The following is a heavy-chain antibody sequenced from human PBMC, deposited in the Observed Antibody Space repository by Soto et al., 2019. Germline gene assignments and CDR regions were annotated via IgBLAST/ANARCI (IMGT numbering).Heavy chain of an antibody. CDR1: GASIITSNW. V-gene: IGHV4-4*02. Sequence: VQLQESGPGLVRPSGTLSLTCAVSGASIITSNWWNWVRQAPGKGLEWIGEIYHNGDSNFNPSLKSRVTISVDKSKNQFSLKVTSVTAADTAVYFCARGPYSNSANWLDPWGQGTLVTVSS. D-gene: IGHD4-4*01. J-gene: IGHJ5*02. CDR2: IYHNGDS. CDR3: ARGPYSNSANWLDP.